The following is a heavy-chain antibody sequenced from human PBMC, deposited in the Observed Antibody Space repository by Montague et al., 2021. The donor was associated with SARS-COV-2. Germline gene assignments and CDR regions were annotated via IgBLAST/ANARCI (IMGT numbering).Heavy chain of an antibody. CDR1: GGSISSSNYY. V-gene: IGHV4-39*02. J-gene: IGHJ3*02. Sequence: SETLSLTCTVSGGSISSSNYYWDWIRQPPGKGLEWIGSIYDSGSTYYNPSLKSRVTIYVDTSKNHFSLKLSSVTAADTAAYYCARRGRKLLPVATTIGGFDIWGQGTMVTVSS. D-gene: IGHD5-12*01. CDR2: IYDSGST. CDR3: ARRGRKLLPVATTIGGFDI.